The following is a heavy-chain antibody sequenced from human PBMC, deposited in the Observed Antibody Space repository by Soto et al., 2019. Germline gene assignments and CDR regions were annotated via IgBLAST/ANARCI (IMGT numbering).Heavy chain of an antibody. V-gene: IGHV4-31*03. J-gene: IGHJ4*02. Sequence: PSETLSLTCTVSGGSISSGGYYWSWIRQHPGKGLEWIGYIYHSGSTYYNPSLKSRVTISVDTSKNQFSLKLSSVTAADTAVYYCARDPLGGYNPGYWGQGTLVTVS. CDR1: GGSISSGGYY. D-gene: IGHD1-26*01. CDR2: IYHSGST. CDR3: ARDPLGGYNPGY.